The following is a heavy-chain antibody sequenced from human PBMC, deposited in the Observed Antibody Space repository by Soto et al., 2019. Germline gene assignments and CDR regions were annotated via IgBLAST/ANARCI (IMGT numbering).Heavy chain of an antibody. CDR2: IIPTFGTA. D-gene: IGHD3-10*01. CDR1: GGTFSSYA. CDR3: ARDPTMVRGYYYGMDV. V-gene: IGHV1-69*13. J-gene: IGHJ6*02. Sequence: SVKVSCKASGGTFSSYAISWVRQAPGQGLEWMGGIIPTFGTANYAQKFQGRVTITADESTSTAYMELSSLRSEDTAVYYCARDPTMVRGYYYGMDVWGQGTTVTVSS.